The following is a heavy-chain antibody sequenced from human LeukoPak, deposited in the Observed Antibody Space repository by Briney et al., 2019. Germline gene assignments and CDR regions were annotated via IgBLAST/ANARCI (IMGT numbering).Heavy chain of an antibody. V-gene: IGHV4-4*02. D-gene: IGHD5-18*01. CDR2: IYHSGST. CDR3: ARDGTYSYGSGAFDI. J-gene: IGHJ3*02. Sequence: SGTLSLTCAVSGGSISSSNWWSWVRQPPGKGLEWIGEIYHSGSTDYNPSLKSRVTISVDKSKNQFSLKLSSVTAADTAVYYCARDGTYSYGSGAFDIWGQGTMVTVSS. CDR1: GGSISSSNW.